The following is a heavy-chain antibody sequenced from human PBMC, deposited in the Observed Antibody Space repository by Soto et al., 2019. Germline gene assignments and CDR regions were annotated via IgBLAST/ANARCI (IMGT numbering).Heavy chain of an antibody. J-gene: IGHJ6*02. CDR3: ARMHSLPAAHPMSRVDHHYGMDV. CDR2: ISYTGGT. Sequence: SETLSLTCTVFGGSIRPYYWSWIRQPPGKALEWIGYISYTGGTNYNPSLKSRVTISVDTSNNQISLKLNSVTAADTAVYYCARMHSLPAAHPMSRVDHHYGMDVWGQGTTVTVS. V-gene: IGHV4-59*12. D-gene: IGHD2-2*01. CDR1: GGSIRPYY.